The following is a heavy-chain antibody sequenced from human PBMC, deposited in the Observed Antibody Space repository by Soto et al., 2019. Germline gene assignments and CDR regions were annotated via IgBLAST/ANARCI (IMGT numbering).Heavy chain of an antibody. CDR2: ISYDGSNK. CDR3: AKDLADCSGGSCYHHLNY. D-gene: IGHD2-15*01. Sequence: QVQLVESGGGVVQPGRSLRLSCAASGFTXXXYGMHWVRQAPGKGLEWVAVISYDGSNKYYADSVKGRFTISRDNSKNTLYLQMNSLRAEDTAVYYCAKDLADCSGGSCYHHLNYWGQGTLVTVSS. V-gene: IGHV3-30*18. J-gene: IGHJ4*02. CDR1: GFTXXXYG.